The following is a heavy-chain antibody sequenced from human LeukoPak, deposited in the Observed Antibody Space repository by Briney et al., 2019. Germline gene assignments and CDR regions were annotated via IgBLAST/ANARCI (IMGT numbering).Heavy chain of an antibody. CDR1: GGSISSSSYY. CDR2: IYYSGST. CDR3: ARDPSY. Sequence: RPSETLSLTCTVSGGSISSSSYYWDWIRQPPGKGLEWIGSIYYSGSTYYNPSLKSRVTISVDTSKNQFSLKLNSVTAADTALYYCARDPSYWGQGTLVTVSS. V-gene: IGHV4-39*07. J-gene: IGHJ4*02.